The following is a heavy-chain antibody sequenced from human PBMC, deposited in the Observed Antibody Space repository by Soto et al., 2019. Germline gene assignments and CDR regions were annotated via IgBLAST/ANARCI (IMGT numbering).Heavy chain of an antibody. CDR3: AREYLLQETQTSRPYPLWDHYYMDV. D-gene: IGHD2-15*01. Sequence: ASVKVSCKASGYTFTSYDINWVRQATGQGLEWMGWMNPNSGNTGYAQKFQGRVTMTRNTSISTAYMELSSLRSEDTAVYYCAREYLLQETQTSRPYPLWDHYYMDVWGKEPTVTVSS. CDR2: MNPNSGNT. V-gene: IGHV1-8*01. CDR1: GYTFTSYD. J-gene: IGHJ6*03.